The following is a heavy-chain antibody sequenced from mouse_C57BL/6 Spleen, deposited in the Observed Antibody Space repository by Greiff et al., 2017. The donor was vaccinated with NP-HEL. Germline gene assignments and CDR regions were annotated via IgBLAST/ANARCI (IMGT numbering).Heavy chain of an antibody. J-gene: IGHJ1*03. V-gene: IGHV1-39*01. CDR2: INPNYGTT. CDR3: ARSEITTVVEWYFDV. CDR1: GYSFTDYN. D-gene: IGHD1-1*01. Sequence: VQLKQSGPELVKPGASVKISCKASGYSFTDYNMNWVKQSNGKSLEWIGVINPNYGTTSYNQKFKGKATLTVDQSSSPAYMQLNSLTSEDSAVYYGARSEITTVVEWYFDVWGTGTTVTVSS.